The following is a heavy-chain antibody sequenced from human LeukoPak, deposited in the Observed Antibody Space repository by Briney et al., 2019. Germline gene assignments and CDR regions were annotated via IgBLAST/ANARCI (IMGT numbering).Heavy chain of an antibody. J-gene: IGHJ4*02. V-gene: IGHV4-38-2*02. D-gene: IGHD2-21*02. CDR1: DYSISSAYY. CDR2: IYHSGST. Sequence: SETLSLTCAVSDYSISSAYYWGWIRQPPGKGLEWIRSIYHSGSTGYNPSLKSRVTISVDTSKNQFSLKLRSVTAADTAVYYCARDQAYCGGDCYFDFWGQGTLVTVSS. CDR3: ARDQAYCGGDCYFDF.